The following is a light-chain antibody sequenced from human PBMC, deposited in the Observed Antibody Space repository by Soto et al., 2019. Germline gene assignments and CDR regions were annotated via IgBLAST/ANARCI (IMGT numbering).Light chain of an antibody. CDR2: DAF. CDR1: QSISSY. CDR3: QQRSNPFT. Sequence: IVLTQSPATLSLSPGERATLSCRASQSISSYLAWYQQKPGQAPRLLIYDAFNRAAGIPARFSGSGSGTDFILTISSLEPGDFAVYYCQQRSNPFTFGPGTKVDIK. J-gene: IGKJ3*01. V-gene: IGKV3-11*01.